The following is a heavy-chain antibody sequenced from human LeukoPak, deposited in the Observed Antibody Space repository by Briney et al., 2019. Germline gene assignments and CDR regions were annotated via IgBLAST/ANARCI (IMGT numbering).Heavy chain of an antibody. Sequence: GGSLRLSCAASGFTLSSYWMSWVRQAPGKGLEWVANIMQAGSEKYYVDSVKGRFTISRDNAENSLYLQMNSLGAEDTAVYFCARARGFFDYWGQGTLVTVTS. CDR2: IMQAGSEK. D-gene: IGHD3-10*01. CDR3: ARARGFFDY. V-gene: IGHV3-7*01. CDR1: GFTLSSYW. J-gene: IGHJ4*02.